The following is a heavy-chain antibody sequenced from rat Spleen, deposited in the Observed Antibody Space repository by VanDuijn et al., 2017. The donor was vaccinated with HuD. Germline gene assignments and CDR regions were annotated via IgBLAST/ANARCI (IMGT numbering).Heavy chain of an antibody. CDR2: ITNTGGDT. D-gene: IGHD1-6*01. Sequence: EVQLVETGGGLVQPGRSLKLSCVASGFTFNNYWMTWIRQAPGKGLEWVASITNTGGDTYYADSVKGRFTISRDNAKSSLYLQMDSLRSEDSATYYCTRDRILRSTGFDYWGQGVMVTVSS. CDR1: GFTFNNYW. J-gene: IGHJ2*01. CDR3: TRDRILRSTGFDY. V-gene: IGHV5-31*01.